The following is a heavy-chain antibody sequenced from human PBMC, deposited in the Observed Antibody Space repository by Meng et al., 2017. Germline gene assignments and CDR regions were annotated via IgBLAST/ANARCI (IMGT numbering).Heavy chain of an antibody. CDR1: GFTFSSYA. Sequence: GESLKISCAASGFTFSSYAMSWVRQAPGKGLEWVSAISGSGGSTYYADSVKGRFTISRDNSKNTLYLQMNSLRAEDTAVYYCAKVSYSGRYKLGFDPWGQGTLVTVSS. V-gene: IGHV3-23*01. J-gene: IGHJ5*02. D-gene: IGHD1-26*01. CDR3: AKVSYSGRYKLGFDP. CDR2: ISGSGGST.